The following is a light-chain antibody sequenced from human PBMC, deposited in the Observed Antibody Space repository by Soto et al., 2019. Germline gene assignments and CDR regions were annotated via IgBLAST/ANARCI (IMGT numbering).Light chain of an antibody. CDR1: QDIHTW. J-gene: IGKJ3*01. Sequence: DIQMTQSPSSVSASVGDRVTITCRASQDIHTWLAWYQQKPGKAPNLLIYGASTLQSGVPSRFSASGSGRDFTLTISSLQPEDFATYYGQQANSFSFAFGPGTKVDFK. V-gene: IGKV1-12*02. CDR2: GAS. CDR3: QQANSFSFA.